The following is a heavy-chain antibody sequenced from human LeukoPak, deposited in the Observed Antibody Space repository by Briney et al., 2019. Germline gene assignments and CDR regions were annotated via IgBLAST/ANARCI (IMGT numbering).Heavy chain of an antibody. V-gene: IGHV3-33*08. J-gene: IGHJ6*02. CDR2: IWVEVSRK. CDR1: GFTVSSYG. D-gene: IGHD2-8*02. CDR3: ARGYCTGGNCRPYYYYGMDV. Sequence: GGSLRLSHAPSGFTVSSYGMHSVRQAAGRGRGLVAVIWVEVSRKKYADSAKGRFTVSRDNSKTTLDMQMNSWRAEDTAVYYCARGYCTGGNCRPYYYYGMDVWGQGTTVTVSS.